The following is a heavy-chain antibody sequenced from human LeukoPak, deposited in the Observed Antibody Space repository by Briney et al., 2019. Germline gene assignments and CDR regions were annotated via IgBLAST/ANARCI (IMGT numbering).Heavy chain of an antibody. CDR2: IWYDGSNK. V-gene: IGHV3-30*02. CDR1: GFTFSSYG. D-gene: IGHD5-18*01. J-gene: IGHJ4*02. Sequence: GGSLRLSCAASGFTFSSYGMHWVRQAPGKGLEWVTFIWYDGSNKYYVDSVKGRFTISRDNSKNTLYLQMNSLRAEDTAVYYCAKDREGYSYGYSFYPYYCDYWGQGTLVTVSS. CDR3: AKDREGYSYGYSFYPYYCDY.